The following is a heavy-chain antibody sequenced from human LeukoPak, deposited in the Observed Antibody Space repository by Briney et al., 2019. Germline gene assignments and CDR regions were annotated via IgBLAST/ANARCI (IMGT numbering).Heavy chain of an antibody. Sequence: GASVKVSCKGSGYSFTSYWIGWVRQMPGKGLEWMGIIYPGDSDTRYSPSFQGQVTISADKSISTAYLQWSSLKASNTAMYYCARETAAHAFDIWGQGTMVTVSS. CDR2: IYPGDSDT. J-gene: IGHJ3*02. CDR1: GYSFTSYW. V-gene: IGHV5-51*01. CDR3: ARETAAHAFDI. D-gene: IGHD6-25*01.